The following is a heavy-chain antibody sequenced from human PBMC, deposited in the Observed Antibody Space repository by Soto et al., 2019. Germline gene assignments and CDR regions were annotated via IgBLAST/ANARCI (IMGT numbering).Heavy chain of an antibody. J-gene: IGHJ4*02. V-gene: IGHV5-51*01. CDR1: GYTFANSW. Sequence: HGESLKISCKGSGYTFANSWIAWVRQMPGKGLEWLGNIFPGDSDTKYSPSFQSRVTLSADTSISTAYPHWSSPKASDGAIYFSVRDLRARVVVRVGLLDSWGQGRLVSVCS. D-gene: IGHD3-22*01. CDR3: VRDLRARVVVRVGLLDS. CDR2: IFPGDSDT.